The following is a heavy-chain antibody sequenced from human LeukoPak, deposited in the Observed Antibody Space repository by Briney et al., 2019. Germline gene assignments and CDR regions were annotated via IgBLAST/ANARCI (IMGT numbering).Heavy chain of an antibody. J-gene: IGHJ3*02. CDR3: ARGGRGWFGELFPGDAFDI. V-gene: IGHV4-4*07. Sequence: PSETLSLTCTVSGGSISSYYWSWIRQPAGKGLEWIGRIYTSGSTNYNPSLKSRVTMSVDTSKNQFSLKLSSVTAADTAVYYCARGGRGWFGELFPGDAFDIWGQGTMVTVSS. CDR1: GGSISSYY. D-gene: IGHD3-10*01. CDR2: IYTSGST.